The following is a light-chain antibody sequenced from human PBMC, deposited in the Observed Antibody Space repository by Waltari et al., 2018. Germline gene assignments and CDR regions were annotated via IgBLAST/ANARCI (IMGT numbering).Light chain of an antibody. J-gene: IGLJ2*01. CDR1: ALPQQY. CDR2: KDS. CDR3: QSADSSGTYEV. V-gene: IGLV3-25*03. Sequence: SYELTQPPSVSVSPGQTARITCSADALPQQYAYWYQQKPGQAPVLVIYKDSERPSGIPERFSGSSSGTTVTLTISGVQAEDEADYYCQSADSSGTYEVFGGGTKLTVL.